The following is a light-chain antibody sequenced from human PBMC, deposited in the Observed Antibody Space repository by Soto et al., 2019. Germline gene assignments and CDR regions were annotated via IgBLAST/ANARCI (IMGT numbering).Light chain of an antibody. CDR1: QSVLHSSNNMNY. Sequence: DIVMTQSPDSLGVSLGERATINCKSSQSVLHSSNNMNYLAWYQQKPGQPPKLLIYWASIRESGVPDRFSGSGSGKDFTLTISSLQAEDVAVYYCQQYYTNPPITFGQGTRLEIK. J-gene: IGKJ5*01. V-gene: IGKV4-1*01. CDR3: QQYYTNPPIT. CDR2: WAS.